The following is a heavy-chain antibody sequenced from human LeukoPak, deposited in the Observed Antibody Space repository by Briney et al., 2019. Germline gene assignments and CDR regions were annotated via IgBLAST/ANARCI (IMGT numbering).Heavy chain of an antibody. CDR3: ARESHYGSGSYDY. J-gene: IGHJ4*02. V-gene: IGHV1-18*01. D-gene: IGHD3-10*01. CDR1: GYTFTSYG. CDR2: ISAYDGNT. Sequence: ASVKVSCKASGYTFTSYGISCVRQAPGQGRECMGWISAYDGNTNYAQKLQGRVTMTTDTSTRTAYTELRSLRSDNTAVYYCARESHYGSGSYDYWRQRTLVSVSS.